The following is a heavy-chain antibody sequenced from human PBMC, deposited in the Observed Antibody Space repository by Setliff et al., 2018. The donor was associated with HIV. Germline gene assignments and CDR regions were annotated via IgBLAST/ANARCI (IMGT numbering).Heavy chain of an antibody. J-gene: IGHJ4*02. CDR3: VRAPPNTLVSFFDC. D-gene: IGHD5-18*01. CDR1: GFTFRNYW. Sequence: GGSLRLSCTASGFTFRNYWLHWVSQAPGQGLVWVSRNNTDGSTITYAVSVKGRFTISRDNAKNTLFLQMNILRVDDTAVYYSVRAPPNTLVSFFDCWGQGTLVTVSS. CDR2: NNTDGSTI. V-gene: IGHV3-74*03.